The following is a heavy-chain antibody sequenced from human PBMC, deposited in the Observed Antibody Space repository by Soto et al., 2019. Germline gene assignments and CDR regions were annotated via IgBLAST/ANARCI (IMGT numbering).Heavy chain of an antibody. D-gene: IGHD6-19*01. CDR1: GFTFSSYS. CDR2: ISSSSSYI. CDR3: ARDSVTLAVAGTRSDY. V-gene: IGHV3-21*01. J-gene: IGHJ4*02. Sequence: EVQLVESGGGLVKPGGSLRLSCAASGFTFSSYSMNWVRQAPGKGLEWVSSISSSSSYIFYADSVKGRFTISRDNAKNSLYLQMNSLRAEDTAVYYCARDSVTLAVAGTRSDYGGRGTLVTVSS.